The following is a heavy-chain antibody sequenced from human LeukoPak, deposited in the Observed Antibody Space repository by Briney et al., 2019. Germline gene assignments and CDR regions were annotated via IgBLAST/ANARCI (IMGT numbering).Heavy chain of an antibody. CDR1: GGSISSYY. D-gene: IGHD4-17*01. CDR3: ARDKGGSGDDYGDYLHY. V-gene: IGHV4-34*01. J-gene: IGHJ4*02. CDR2: INHSGST. Sequence: KSSETLSLTCTVSGGSISSYYWSWIRQPPGKGLEWIGEINHSGSTNYNPSLKSRVTISVDTSKNQFSLKLSSVTAADTAVYYCARDKGGSGDDYGDYLHYWGQGTLVTVSS.